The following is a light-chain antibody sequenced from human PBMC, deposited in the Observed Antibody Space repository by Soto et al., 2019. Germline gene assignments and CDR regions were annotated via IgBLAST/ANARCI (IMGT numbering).Light chain of an antibody. CDR1: SSNIGSNT. CDR3: AAWDDSLNGLVV. Sequence: QSVLTQPPSASGTPGQTVTISCSGSSSNIGSNTVNWYQQLPGTAPKLLIYSNNQRPSGVPDRFSGSKSGTSASLAISALEAQDEADYYCAAWDDSLNGLVVFGGGTKVTVL. V-gene: IGLV1-44*01. J-gene: IGLJ2*01. CDR2: SNN.